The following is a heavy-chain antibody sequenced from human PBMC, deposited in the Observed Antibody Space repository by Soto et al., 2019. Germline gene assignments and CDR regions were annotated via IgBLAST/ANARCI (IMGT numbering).Heavy chain of an antibody. V-gene: IGHV5-51*01. CDR3: ARDGLSSSTSFDY. J-gene: IGHJ4*02. CDR1: GYRFPDYW. CDR2: IYPDDSDA. D-gene: IGHD6-6*01. Sequence: PGESLKISCQGSGYRFPDYWIGWVRQMPGKGLEWMGIIYPDDSDAKYSPSFQGQVTMSADKSINTAYLQWSSLKASDTAMYFCARDGLSSSTSFDYWGQGTLVTVSS.